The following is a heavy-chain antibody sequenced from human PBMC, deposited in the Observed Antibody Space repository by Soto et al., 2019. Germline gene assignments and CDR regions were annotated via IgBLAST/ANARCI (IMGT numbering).Heavy chain of an antibody. Sequence: PSETLSLTWTVSGGSISSYYWSWIRQPPGKGLEWIGYIYYSGSTNYNPSLKSRVTISVDTSKNQFSLKLSSVTAADTAFYYCARDSGYNYGYFRWFDPWGQGTLVTVSS. D-gene: IGHD5-18*01. CDR1: GGSISSYY. CDR2: IYYSGST. J-gene: IGHJ5*02. CDR3: ARDSGYNYGYFRWFDP. V-gene: IGHV4-59*01.